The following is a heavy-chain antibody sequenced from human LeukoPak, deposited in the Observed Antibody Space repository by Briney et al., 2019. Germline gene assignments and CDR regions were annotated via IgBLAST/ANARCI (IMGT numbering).Heavy chain of an antibody. CDR3: ARDEDSSSYYYYYGMDV. J-gene: IGHJ6*02. CDR1: GYTFTSYA. CDR2: INAGNGNT. V-gene: IGHV1-3*01. Sequence: ASVKVSCKASGYTFTSYAMYWVRQAPGQRLEWMGWINAGNGNTKYSQKFQGRVTITRDTSASTAYMELSSLRSEDTAVYYCARDEDSSSYYYYYGMDVWGQGTTVTVSS. D-gene: IGHD6-13*01.